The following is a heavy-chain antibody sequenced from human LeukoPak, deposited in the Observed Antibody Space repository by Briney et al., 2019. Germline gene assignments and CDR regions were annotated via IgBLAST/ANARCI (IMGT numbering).Heavy chain of an antibody. CDR3: ARGDGLDAFDI. V-gene: IGHV3-48*03. CDR2: ISSSGSTI. CDR1: GFSFSSYE. D-gene: IGHD3-9*01. Sequence: GGSLRLSCAASGFSFSSYEINWVRQAPGKGLEWVSYISSSGSTIYYADSVKGRFTISRDNAKNSLYLQMNSLRAEDTAVYYCARGDGLDAFDIWGQGTMVTVSS. J-gene: IGHJ3*02.